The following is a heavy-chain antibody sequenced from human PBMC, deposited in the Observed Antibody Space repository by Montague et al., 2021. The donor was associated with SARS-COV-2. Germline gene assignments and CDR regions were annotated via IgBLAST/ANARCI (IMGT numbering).Heavy chain of an antibody. J-gene: IGHJ5*02. Sequence: SETLSLTCTVSGAFISTGSDYWTWIRQRPGRGLEWIGNFYYSGGSTYXXXLKRRVTISADTSKNLFSLTLKSVTASDTAVYYCARDRGDIYGGNSAWFDPWGQGTLVTVSS. CDR3: ARDRGDIYGGNSAWFDP. V-gene: IGHV4-61*03. D-gene: IGHD4-23*01. CDR1: GAFISTGSDY. CDR2: FYYSGGS.